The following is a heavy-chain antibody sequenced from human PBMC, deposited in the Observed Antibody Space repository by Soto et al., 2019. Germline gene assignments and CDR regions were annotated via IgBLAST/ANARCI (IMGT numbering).Heavy chain of an antibody. D-gene: IGHD4-17*01. CDR1: GGSISSYY. CDR3: ARGVVPSIYGDYSRTYYYYMDV. CDR2: IYYSGST. Sequence: SETLSLTCTVSGGSISSYYWSWIRQPPGKGLEWIGYIYYSGSTNYNPSLKSRVTISVDTSKNQFSLKLSSVTAADTAVYYCARGVVPSIYGDYSRTYYYYMDVWGKGTTVTVSS. V-gene: IGHV4-59*01. J-gene: IGHJ6*03.